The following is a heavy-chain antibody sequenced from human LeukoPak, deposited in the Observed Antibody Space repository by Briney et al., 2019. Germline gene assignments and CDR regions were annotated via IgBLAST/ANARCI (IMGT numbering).Heavy chain of an antibody. V-gene: IGHV1-69*13. CDR3: ARFCSSTSCYYYFDY. J-gene: IGHJ4*02. CDR2: VIPIFGTA. D-gene: IGHD2-2*01. CDR1: GGTFSSYA. Sequence: SVKVSCKASGGTFSSYAISWVRQAPGQGLEWMGGVIPIFGTANYAQKFQGRVTITADESTSTAYMELSSLRSEDTAVYYCARFCSSTSCYYYFDYWGQGTLVTVSS.